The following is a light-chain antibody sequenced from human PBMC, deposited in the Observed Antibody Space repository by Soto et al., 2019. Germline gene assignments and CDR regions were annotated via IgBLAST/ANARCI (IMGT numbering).Light chain of an antibody. J-gene: IGLJ1*01. CDR3: SSYTSSSTYV. V-gene: IGLV2-14*01. CDR1: SSDVGGYNY. Sequence: QSALTQPASVSGSPGQSIAISCTGTSSDVGGYNYVSWYQQHPGKAPKLMVYDVNDRPSGVSDRFSGSKSVNTASLTISGLQAEDEADYYCSSYTSSSTYVFGTGTKLTVL. CDR2: DVN.